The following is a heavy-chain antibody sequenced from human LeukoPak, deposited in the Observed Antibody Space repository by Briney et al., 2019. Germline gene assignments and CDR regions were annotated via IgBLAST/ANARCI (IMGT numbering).Heavy chain of an antibody. D-gene: IGHD3-9*01. V-gene: IGHV1-69-2*01. CDR1: GYTFTDYY. J-gene: IGHJ4*02. CDR3: ATDILTGNRFDY. Sequence: ASVKISCKVSGYTFTDYYMHWVQQAPGKGLEWMGLVDPEDGETIYAEKFQGRVTITADTSTDTAYMELSCLRSEDTAVYYCATDILTGNRFDYWGQGTLVTVSS. CDR2: VDPEDGET.